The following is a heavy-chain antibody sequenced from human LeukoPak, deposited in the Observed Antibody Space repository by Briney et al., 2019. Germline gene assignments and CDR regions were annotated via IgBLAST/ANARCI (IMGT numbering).Heavy chain of an antibody. Sequence: GGSLRLSCAASGFTFSSYWMNWVRQAPGKGLEWVSYISSSGSTIYYADSVKGRFTISRDNAKNSLYLQMNSLRAEDTAVYYCARTSAPYDYGDYGIDYWGQGTLVTVSS. CDR1: GFTFSSYW. V-gene: IGHV3-48*04. J-gene: IGHJ4*02. CDR2: ISSSGSTI. CDR3: ARTSAPYDYGDYGIDY. D-gene: IGHD4-17*01.